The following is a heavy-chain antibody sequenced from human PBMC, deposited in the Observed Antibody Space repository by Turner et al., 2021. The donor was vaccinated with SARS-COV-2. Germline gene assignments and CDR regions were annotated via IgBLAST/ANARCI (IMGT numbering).Heavy chain of an antibody. Sequence: QVQLVQSGAEVKKRGASVKVSCKASGYTFTGYYMHWVRQAPGQGLWWVGWINPNSGGTNYAQKFQGRVTMTRDMSISTAYMELSRLGSDDTAVYYCARSIVVVPAAISYWGQGTLVTVSS. V-gene: IGHV1-2*02. CDR2: INPNSGGT. CDR1: GYTFTGYY. J-gene: IGHJ4*02. CDR3: ARSIVVVPAAISY. D-gene: IGHD2-2*02.